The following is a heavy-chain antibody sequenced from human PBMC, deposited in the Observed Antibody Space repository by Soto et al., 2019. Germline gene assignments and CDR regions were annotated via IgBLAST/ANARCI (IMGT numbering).Heavy chain of an antibody. J-gene: IGHJ4*02. CDR1: GFTFDDFA. CDR3: VRVWGRRSFAY. D-gene: IGHD1-26*01. V-gene: IGHV3-9*01. Sequence: EVQLVESGGGLVQPGRSLRLSCAASGFTFDDFAMDWVRQGPGKGLEWVSGISWNSGSLAYADSVPGRFTISRDNAKTSLYLQMDSLRVEDTALYYCVRVWGRRSFAYWGQGTLVTVSS. CDR2: ISWNSGSL.